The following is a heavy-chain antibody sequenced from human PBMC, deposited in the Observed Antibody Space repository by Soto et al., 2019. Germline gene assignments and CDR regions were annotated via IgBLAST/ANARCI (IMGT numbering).Heavy chain of an antibody. Sequence: SETLSLTCTVSGDSISSYYWTWIRQPPGKGLEWIGYIYYSGSTNYNPSLKSRVTMSVDTSKNQFSLKLSSVTAADTAVYYCARQDGYGDSTIFDYWGQGTLVTVSS. CDR1: GDSISSYY. D-gene: IGHD4-17*01. CDR3: ARQDGYGDSTIFDY. CDR2: IYYSGST. V-gene: IGHV4-59*08. J-gene: IGHJ4*02.